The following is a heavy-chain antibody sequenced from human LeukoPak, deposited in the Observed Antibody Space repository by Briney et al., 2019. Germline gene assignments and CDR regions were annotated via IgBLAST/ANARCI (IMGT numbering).Heavy chain of an antibody. V-gene: IGHV3-23*01. D-gene: IGHD6-19*01. Sequence: GGSLRLSCAASGFTFSNAWMSWVRQAPGKGLEWVSTITGSSVSTYYADSVKGRFTISRDNSKNTLYLQMNSLRAEDTAIYYCAKAYTSGWYYFDYWGQGTLVTVSS. CDR3: AKAYTSGWYYFDY. CDR2: ITGSSVST. CDR1: GFTFSNAW. J-gene: IGHJ4*02.